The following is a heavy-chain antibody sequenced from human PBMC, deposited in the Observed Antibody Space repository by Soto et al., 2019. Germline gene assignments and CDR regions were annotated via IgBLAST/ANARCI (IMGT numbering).Heavy chain of an antibody. Sequence: ASVNVSCKASGYTFTSYGISWVRQAPVQGLEWMGWISAYNGNTNYDQKLQGRVTMTTDTSTSTAYMELRSLRSDDTAVYYCARVWDCNDGHWFATRGQGTLVPVSS. CDR1: GYTFTSYG. CDR3: ARVWDCNDGHWFAT. J-gene: IGHJ1*01. CDR2: ISAYNGNT. V-gene: IGHV1-18*01. D-gene: IGHD1-1*01.